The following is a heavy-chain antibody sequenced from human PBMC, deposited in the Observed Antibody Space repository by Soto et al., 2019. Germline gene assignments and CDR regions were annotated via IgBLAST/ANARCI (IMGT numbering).Heavy chain of an antibody. D-gene: IGHD6-19*01. CDR2: ISYDGSEK. J-gene: IGHJ6*02. Sequence: PGGSLRLSCGASGFSFSKYGMHWVRQAPGEGLEWLSLISYDGSEKCYAESVKGRFTISRDNSKNTLYLQMNSLRGDDTAVYYCAKGYEVSPPVASGWYSNYFYGVDVWGRGTTVTVSS. V-gene: IGHV3-30*18. CDR3: AKGYEVSPPVASGWYSNYFYGVDV. CDR1: GFSFSKYG.